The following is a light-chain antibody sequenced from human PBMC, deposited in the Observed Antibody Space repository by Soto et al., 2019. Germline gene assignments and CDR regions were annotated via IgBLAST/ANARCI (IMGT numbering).Light chain of an antibody. J-gene: IGKJ5*01. V-gene: IGKV3D-20*01. CDR2: DAS. CDR3: QQYGNSPIT. CDR1: QSVSSSR. Sequence: DIVLTQSPATLSFSPGERATLSCGASQSVSSSRLAWYQQKPALAPRLLIYDASSRATGIPDRFSGSGSGTDFTLTISRLEPEDFAVYYCQQYGNSPITFGQGTRLENK.